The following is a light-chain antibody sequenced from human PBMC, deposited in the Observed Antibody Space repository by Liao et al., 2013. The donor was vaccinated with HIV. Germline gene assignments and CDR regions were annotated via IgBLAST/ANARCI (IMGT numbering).Light chain of an antibody. CDR3: LAWDLSTEV. CDR2: FDS. CDR1: NIESKS. Sequence: SYVLTQTPSVSVAPGKTARVTCEGINIESKSVHWYQQKPGQAPVMVMSFDSDRPSGIPERFSGSISGNTATLTISGAQPVDEADYYCLAWDLSTEVFGTGTWVTVL. J-gene: IGLJ1*01. V-gene: IGLV3-21*01.